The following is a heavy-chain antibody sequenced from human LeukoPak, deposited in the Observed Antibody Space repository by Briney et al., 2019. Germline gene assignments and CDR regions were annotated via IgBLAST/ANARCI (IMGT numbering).Heavy chain of an antibody. CDR3: ARDGSGYWFDY. D-gene: IGHD3-22*01. CDR2: ISYDGRNE. CDR1: GFTFRRYT. V-gene: IGHV3-30*01. J-gene: IGHJ4*02. Sequence: GGSLRLSCAASGFTFRRYTMHWVRQAPGKGLEWVAVISYDGRNENYADSVSGRFTISRDNSKNTLYLQMNSLRAEDTAVYYCARDGSGYWFDYWGQGTLATVSS.